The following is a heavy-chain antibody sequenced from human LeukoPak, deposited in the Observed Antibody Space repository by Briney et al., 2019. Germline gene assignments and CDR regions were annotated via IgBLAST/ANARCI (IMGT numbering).Heavy chain of an antibody. V-gene: IGHV4-34*01. CDR3: ARSSKYFWSGNNEYNWFDP. Sequence: SETLSLTCAVYGGSFSGYYWSLIRQPPGKGLEWIGEINHSGSTNYNPSLKSRVTISVDTSKNQFSLKLSSVTTADTAVYYCARSSKYFWSGNNEYNWFDPWGQGTLVTVSS. D-gene: IGHD3-3*01. CDR1: GGSFSGYY. CDR2: INHSGST. J-gene: IGHJ5*02.